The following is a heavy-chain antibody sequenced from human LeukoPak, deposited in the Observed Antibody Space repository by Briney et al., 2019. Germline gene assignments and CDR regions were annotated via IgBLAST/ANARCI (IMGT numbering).Heavy chain of an antibody. D-gene: IGHD6-6*01. V-gene: IGHV3-21*04. CDR3: AKGYEYSSSSGFDY. Sequence: GGSLRLSCEASGFTFNTYSMNWARQAPGKGLEWVSSIDSSGGYMFYADSVKGRFTISRDNSKDTLYLQMNSLRAEDTAVYYCAKGYEYSSSSGFDYWGQGTLVTVSS. J-gene: IGHJ4*02. CDR2: IDSSGGYM. CDR1: GFTFNTYS.